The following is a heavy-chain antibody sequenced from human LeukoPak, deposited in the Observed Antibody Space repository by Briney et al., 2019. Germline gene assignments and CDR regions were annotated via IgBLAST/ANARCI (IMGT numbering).Heavy chain of an antibody. J-gene: IGHJ4*02. V-gene: IGHV3-21*01. CDR2: IRSSSSYI. CDR1: GFTFSSYS. CDR3: ARGRHCDY. Sequence: PGGSLRLSCAASGFTFSSYSMNWVRQAPGKGLEWVSSIRSSSSYIYYADSVKGRFTISRDNAKNSLYLQMNSLRAEDTAVYYCARGRHCDYWGQGTLVTVSS.